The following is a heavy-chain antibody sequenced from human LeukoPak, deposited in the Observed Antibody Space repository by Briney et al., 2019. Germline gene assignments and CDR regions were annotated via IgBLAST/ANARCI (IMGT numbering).Heavy chain of an antibody. V-gene: IGHV1-18*01. Sequence: ASVKVSCKASEYTFTSYDISWVRQAPGQGLEWMGWISAYNGYTNYAQKLQGRVTMTTDTSTSTAYMELRSLRSDDTAVYYCARGATVTTLQYFDYWGQGTLVTVSS. CDR2: ISAYNGYT. J-gene: IGHJ4*02. CDR1: EYTFTSYD. CDR3: ARGATVTTLQYFDY. D-gene: IGHD4-17*01.